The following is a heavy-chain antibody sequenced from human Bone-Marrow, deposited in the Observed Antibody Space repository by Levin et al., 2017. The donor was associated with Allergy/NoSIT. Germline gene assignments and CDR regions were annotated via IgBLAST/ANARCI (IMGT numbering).Heavy chain of an antibody. D-gene: IGHD3/OR15-3a*01. CDR3: AKYPGPPPTIFGLVISTRDYYYIDV. CDR1: GVSINSGCW. Sequence: SETLSLTCAVSGVSINSGCWWSWVRQSPGKGLEWVGEIFHSGNTNYNPSLKSRVTISLDKSKNQFSLKLDSVTAADTAVYYCAKYPGPPPTIFGLVISTRDYYYIDVWGKGTTVIVSS. J-gene: IGHJ6*03. V-gene: IGHV4-4*02. CDR2: IFHSGNT.